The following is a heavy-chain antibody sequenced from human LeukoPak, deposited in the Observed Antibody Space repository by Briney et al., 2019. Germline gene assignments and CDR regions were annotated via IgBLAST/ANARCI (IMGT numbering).Heavy chain of an antibody. CDR3: AKDSIRGNGVFDAFDV. Sequence: GGSLRLPCAASGFTLSSYGMSWVRQSPGKGLEWVSTMSNSGITTYADSVKGRFTISREKSKNTLYLQMNSLRAEDTATYYCAKDSIRGNGVFDAFDVWGHGTAVIVSS. CDR2: MSNSGITT. D-gene: IGHD2-8*01. V-gene: IGHV3-23*01. CDR1: GFTLSSYG. J-gene: IGHJ3*01.